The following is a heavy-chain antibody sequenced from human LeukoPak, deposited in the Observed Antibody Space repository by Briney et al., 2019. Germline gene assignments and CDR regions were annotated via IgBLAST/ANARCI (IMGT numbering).Heavy chain of an antibody. V-gene: IGHV1-24*01. Sequence: ASVKVSCKVSGYTLTELSMHWERQAPGKGLEWMGGFDPEDGETIYAQKFQGRVTMTEDTSTDTAYMELSSLRSEDTAVYYCATLEHYDILTGYYMAFFFWGQGTLVTVSS. CDR1: GYTLTELS. J-gene: IGHJ4*02. CDR2: FDPEDGET. CDR3: ATLEHYDILTGYYMAFFF. D-gene: IGHD3-9*01.